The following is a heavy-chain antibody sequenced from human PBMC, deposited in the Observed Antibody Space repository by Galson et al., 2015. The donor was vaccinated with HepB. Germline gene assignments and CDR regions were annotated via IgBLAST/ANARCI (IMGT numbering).Heavy chain of an antibody. V-gene: IGHV3-64D*06. CDR1: GFTFSSYA. CDR2: ISSNGGST. CDR3: VKSVTMIVVVTPFDY. J-gene: IGHJ4*02. Sequence: SLRLSCAASGFTFSSYAMHWVRQAPGKGLEYVSAISSNGGSTYYADSVKGRFTISRDNSKNTLYLQMSSLRAEDTAVYYCVKSVTMIVVVTPFDYWGQGTLVTVSS. D-gene: IGHD3-22*01.